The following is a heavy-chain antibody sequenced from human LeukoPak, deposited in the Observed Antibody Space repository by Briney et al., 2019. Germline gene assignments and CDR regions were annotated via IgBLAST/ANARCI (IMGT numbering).Heavy chain of an antibody. CDR1: GGSFSGYY. V-gene: IGHV4-34*01. CDR2: ISHSGST. J-gene: IGHJ4*02. Sequence: PSETLSLTCAVYGGSFSGYYWSWIRQSPGKGLEWIGEISHSGSTYYNPSLKSQVPISLDTSKNHFSLKLTSVTAADTAVYYCARGVSDQNWGQGTLVTVSS. CDR3: ARGVSDQN.